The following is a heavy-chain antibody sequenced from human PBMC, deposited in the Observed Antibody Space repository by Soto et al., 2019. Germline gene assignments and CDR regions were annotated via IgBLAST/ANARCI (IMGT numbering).Heavy chain of an antibody. Sequence: GGSLRLSCAASGFSFSSYGMHWVRQAPGKGLEWLALIWYDGSKELYADAVKGRFTISRDNSKNTAYLQMNSLRAEDTAVYFCARVNGCAGDCYSGLLDYWGQGTLVTVSS. CDR1: GFSFSSYG. CDR3: ARVNGCAGDCYSGLLDY. J-gene: IGHJ4*02. CDR2: IWYDGSKE. D-gene: IGHD2-21*01. V-gene: IGHV3-33*01.